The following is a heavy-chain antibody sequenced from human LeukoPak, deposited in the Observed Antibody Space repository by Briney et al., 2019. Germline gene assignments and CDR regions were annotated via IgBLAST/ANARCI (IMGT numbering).Heavy chain of an antibody. D-gene: IGHD4-17*01. CDR1: GGSISSYY. V-gene: IGHV4-59*01. CDR2: IYYSGST. CDR3: ARYRYGDYIIDC. Sequence: SETLSLTCTVSGGSISSYYWSWIRQPPGKGLEWIGYIYYSGSTNYNPSLKSRVTISVDTSKNQFSLKLSSVTAADTAVYYCARYRYGDYIIDCWGQGTLVTVSS. J-gene: IGHJ4*02.